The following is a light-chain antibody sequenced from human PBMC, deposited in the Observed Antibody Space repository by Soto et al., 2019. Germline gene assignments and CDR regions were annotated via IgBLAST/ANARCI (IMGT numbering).Light chain of an antibody. V-gene: IGKV3-15*01. CDR2: RAS. J-gene: IGKJ1*01. Sequence: EIVMTQSPATLAVSTGDTATLSCRASQSLGGNLAWYQQKPGQSPRLLIFRASSRATGVPARFSASASGTEFTLTISGLQSDDFAVYYCQQYNNWPPWTFGPGTKVEIK. CDR3: QQYNNWPPWT. CDR1: QSLGGN.